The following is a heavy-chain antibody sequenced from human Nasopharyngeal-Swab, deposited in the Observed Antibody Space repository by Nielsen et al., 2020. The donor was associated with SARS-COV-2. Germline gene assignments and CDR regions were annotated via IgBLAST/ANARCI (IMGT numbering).Heavy chain of an antibody. Sequence: GSLRLSCTVSGGSISSYYWSWIRHPPGKGLEWIGYIYYSGSTNYNPSLKSRVTISVDTSKNQFSLKLSSVTAADTAVYYCARGYGSGSYSYMDVWGKGTTVTVSS. CDR2: IYYSGST. J-gene: IGHJ6*03. V-gene: IGHV4-59*01. CDR1: GGSISSYY. CDR3: ARGYGSGSYSYMDV. D-gene: IGHD3-10*01.